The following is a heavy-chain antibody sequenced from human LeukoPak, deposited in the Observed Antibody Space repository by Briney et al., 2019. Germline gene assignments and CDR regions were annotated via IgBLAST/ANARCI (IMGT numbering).Heavy chain of an antibody. CDR2: ISHSGST. V-gene: IGHV4-4*02. CDR1: GGSISSNNW. D-gene: IGHD1-1*01. Sequence: MTSGTLSLTCAVSGGSISSNNWWSWARQPPGKGLEWIGEISHSGSTNYNPSLESRVTISVDKSKNQFSLNVSSVTAADTAVYFCARVTGTTPFDYWGQGTLVTVSS. CDR3: ARVTGTTPFDY. J-gene: IGHJ4*02.